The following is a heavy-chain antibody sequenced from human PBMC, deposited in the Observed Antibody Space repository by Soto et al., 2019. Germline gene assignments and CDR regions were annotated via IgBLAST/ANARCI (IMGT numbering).Heavy chain of an antibody. D-gene: IGHD1-7*01. V-gene: IGHV3-23*01. CDR2: SSATGAGT. CDR3: AKDRRAGGNYGFYSDF. CDR1: GFTFSSYG. Sequence: EVQLLESGGGLVQPGGSLRLSCAASGFTFSSYGMTWVRQAPGKGLEWVSFSSATGAGTYYADSVKGRFTISSVNSNNTLYLQMTSLRADDTAVYYCAKDRRAGGNYGFYSDFWGQGALVIVSS. J-gene: IGHJ4*02.